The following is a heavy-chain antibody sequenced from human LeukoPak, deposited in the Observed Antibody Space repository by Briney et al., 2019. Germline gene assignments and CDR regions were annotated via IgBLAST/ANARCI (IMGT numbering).Heavy chain of an antibody. CDR1: GGTFSSYA. CDR3: ASDSSGYSLRFDY. J-gene: IGHJ4*02. V-gene: IGHV1-69*05. D-gene: IGHD3-22*01. CDR2: IIPIFGTA. Sequence: SVKVSCKASGGTFSSYAISWVRQAPGQGLEWMGGIIPIFGTANYAQKFQGRVTITTDESTSTAYMELSSLRSEDTAVCYCASDSSGYSLRFDYWGQGTLVTVSS.